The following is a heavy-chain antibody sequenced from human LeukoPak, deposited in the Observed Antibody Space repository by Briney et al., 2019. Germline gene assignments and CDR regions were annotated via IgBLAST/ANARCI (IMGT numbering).Heavy chain of an antibody. CDR1: GGSISSSSYY. D-gene: IGHD3/OR15-3a*01. J-gene: IGHJ4*02. CDR3: ASGLGDFDY. CDR2: IYYSGSP. V-gene: IGHV4-39*07. Sequence: SETLSLTCTVSGGSISSSSYYWGWIRQPPGKGLEWIGSIYYSGSPYYNPSLKSRVTISVDTSKKQFSLKLSSVTAADTAVYYCASGLGDFDYWGQGTLVTVSS.